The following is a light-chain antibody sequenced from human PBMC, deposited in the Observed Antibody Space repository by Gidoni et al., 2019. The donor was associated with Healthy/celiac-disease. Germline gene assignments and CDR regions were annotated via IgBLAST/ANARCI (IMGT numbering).Light chain of an antibody. V-gene: IGKV2-28*01. CDR1: QSLLHSNGYNY. J-gene: IGKJ2*01. Sequence: EIVMTQSPLFLPVTPGEPASISCRSSQSLLHSNGYNYLDWYLQKPGQSPQLLIYLGSNWASGVPDRFRGSGSGTDFTLKISRVEAEDVGVYYCMQALQTPYTFGQGTKLEIK. CDR3: MQALQTPYT. CDR2: LGS.